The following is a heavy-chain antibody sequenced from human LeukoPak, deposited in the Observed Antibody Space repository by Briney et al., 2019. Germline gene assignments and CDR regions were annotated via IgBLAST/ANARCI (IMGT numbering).Heavy chain of an antibody. J-gene: IGHJ4*02. V-gene: IGHV4-39*07. CDR2: IYYSGST. CDR1: GGSISSSSYY. CDR3: ARDNYDILTGYYDY. Sequence: SETLSLTCTVSGGSISSSSYYWGWIRQPPGKGLEWIGSIYYSGSTYYNPSLKGRVTISVDTSKNQFSLKLSSVTAADTVVYYCARDNYDILTGYYDYWGQGTLVTVSS. D-gene: IGHD3-9*01.